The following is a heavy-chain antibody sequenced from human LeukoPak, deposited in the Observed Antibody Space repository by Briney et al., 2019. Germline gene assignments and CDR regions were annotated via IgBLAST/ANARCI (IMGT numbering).Heavy chain of an antibody. CDR3: ARDTTRYFDY. CDR2: INPSGGST. CDR1: GYTFTTYY. J-gene: IGHJ4*02. V-gene: IGHV1-46*01. Sequence: ASVTVSCKASGYTFTTYYMRWVRQAPGQGLEWMGIINPSGGSTSYTQKFQGRVTMTRDTSTSIVYMELSSLRSEDTAVYYCARDTTRYFDYWGQGTLVTVSS. D-gene: IGHD1-1*01.